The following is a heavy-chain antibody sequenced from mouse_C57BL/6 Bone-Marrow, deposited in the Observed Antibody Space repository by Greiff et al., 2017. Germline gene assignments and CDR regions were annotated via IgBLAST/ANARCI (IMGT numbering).Heavy chain of an antibody. V-gene: IGHV5-4*03. Sequence: EVKLMESGGGLVKPGGSLKLSCAASGFTFSSYAMSWVRQTPEKRLEWVATISDGGSYTYYPDNVKGRFTISRDNAKNNLYLQMSHLKSEDTAMDYCARAIYYGYDLDYWGQGTTLTVSS. CDR3: ARAIYYGYDLDY. CDR2: ISDGGSYT. CDR1: GFTFSSYA. J-gene: IGHJ2*01. D-gene: IGHD2-2*01.